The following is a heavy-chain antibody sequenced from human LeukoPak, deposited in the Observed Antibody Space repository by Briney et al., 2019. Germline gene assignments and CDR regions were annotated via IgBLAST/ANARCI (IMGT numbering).Heavy chain of an antibody. CDR1: GFTFSDYY. Sequence: PGGSLRLSCAASGFTFSDYYMSWVRQAPGKGLEWVSYISSSGSTIYYADSVKGRFTISRDNAKNSLYLQMNSLRAEDTAVYYCAKAGDTAMVSSHGMDVWGQGTTVTVSS. CDR2: ISSSGSTI. D-gene: IGHD5-18*01. J-gene: IGHJ6*02. CDR3: AKAGDTAMVSSHGMDV. V-gene: IGHV3-11*01.